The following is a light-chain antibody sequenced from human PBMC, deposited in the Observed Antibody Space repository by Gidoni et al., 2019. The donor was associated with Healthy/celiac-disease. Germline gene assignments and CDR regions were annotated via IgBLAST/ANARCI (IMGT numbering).Light chain of an antibody. CDR3: QSYDSSLSGSRDVV. J-gene: IGLJ2*01. Sequence: QSVLTQPPSVSGAPGQRVTISCTGSSSNIGAGYDVHWYQQLPGAAPKLLIYGLSNRPSGVPDRFSGSKSGTSASLAITGLQAEDEADYYCQSYDSSLSGSRDVVFGGGTKLTVL. CDR2: GLS. CDR1: SSNIGAGYD. V-gene: IGLV1-40*01.